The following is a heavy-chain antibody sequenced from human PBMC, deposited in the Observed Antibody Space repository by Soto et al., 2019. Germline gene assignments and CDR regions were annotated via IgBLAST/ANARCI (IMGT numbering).Heavy chain of an antibody. Sequence: SGPTLVNPTQTLTLAFTFSGFSLSTSGVGVGWIRQPPGTALEWLGIIFWDDDKRYRPSLKSRVTITKDTSKNQLVLTMTNMDPVDTATYYCAHLPWKEMWPRAPVVNWGQGTPVTVSS. CDR3: AHLPWKEMWPRAPVVN. J-gene: IGHJ4*02. V-gene: IGHV2-5*02. D-gene: IGHD1-1*01. CDR1: GFSLSTSGVG. CDR2: IFWDDDK.